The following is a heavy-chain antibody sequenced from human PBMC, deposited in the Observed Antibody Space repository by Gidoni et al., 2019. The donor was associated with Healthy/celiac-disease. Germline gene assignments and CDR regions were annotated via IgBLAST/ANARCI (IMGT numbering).Heavy chain of an antibody. V-gene: IGHV3-21*01. D-gene: IGHD3-3*01. CDR3: ARDRQSLGVVIPNWFDP. CDR2: ISSSSSYI. Sequence: EVQLVEAGGGRVKPGGSRRLSGAASGFTFSSYSMNWVRQAPGKGLEWVSSISSSSSYIYYADSVKGRFTISRDNAKNSLYLQMNSLRAEDTAVYYCARDRQSLGVVIPNWFDPWGQGTLVTVSS. CDR1: GFTFSSYS. J-gene: IGHJ5*02.